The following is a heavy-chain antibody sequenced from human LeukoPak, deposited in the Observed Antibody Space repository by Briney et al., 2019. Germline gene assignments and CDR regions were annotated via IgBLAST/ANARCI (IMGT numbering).Heavy chain of an antibody. V-gene: IGHV4-34*01. CDR1: GGSFSGYY. J-gene: IGHJ4*02. Sequence: PSETLSLTCAVYGGSFSGYYWSWIRQPPGKGLEWNGEINHSGSTNYNPSLKSRVTISVDTSKNQFSLKLSSVTAADTAVYYCATARRYSSGWYRDYWGQGTLVTVSS. CDR3: ATARRYSSGWYRDY. CDR2: INHSGST. D-gene: IGHD6-19*01.